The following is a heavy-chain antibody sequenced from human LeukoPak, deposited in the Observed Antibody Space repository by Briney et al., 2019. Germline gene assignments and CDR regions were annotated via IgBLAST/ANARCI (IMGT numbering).Heavy chain of an antibody. CDR2: ISRNSANI. D-gene: IGHD6-19*01. V-gene: IGHV3-9*01. J-gene: IGHJ4*02. CDR3: AKNVIAVAGAGSRFDY. Sequence: PGRSLRLSCAASGFTFDDYAMHWVRQVPGKGLEWVSSISRNSANIGYADSVKGRFTISRDNAKNSLYLQMNSLRAEDTALYYCAKNVIAVAGAGSRFDYWGQGTLVTVSS. CDR1: GFTFDDYA.